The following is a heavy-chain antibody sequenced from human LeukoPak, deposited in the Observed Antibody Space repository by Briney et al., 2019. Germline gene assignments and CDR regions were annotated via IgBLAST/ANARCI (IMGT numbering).Heavy chain of an antibody. Sequence: GGSLRLSCVASGFTFSDYSMNWVRQAPGKGLEWASYITTSSSTIYYADSVKGRFTISRDNAKNSLFLQMNSLRDEDTAVYYCAKSSVTSNSFDIWGQGTMVTVSS. CDR2: ITTSSSTI. CDR3: AKSSVTSNSFDI. D-gene: IGHD4-17*01. V-gene: IGHV3-48*02. CDR1: GFTFSDYS. J-gene: IGHJ3*02.